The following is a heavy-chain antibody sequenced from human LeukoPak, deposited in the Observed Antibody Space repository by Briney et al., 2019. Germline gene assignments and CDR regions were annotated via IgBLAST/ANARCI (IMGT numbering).Heavy chain of an antibody. J-gene: IGHJ4*02. Sequence: SETLSLTCAVYGGSFSGYYWSWIRQPPGKGLEWIGEINHSGSTNYNPSLKSRVTISVDTSKNQFSLKLSSVTAADTAVYYCARLRYSGSYYWAKVGSHSTFAFDYWGQGTLVTVSS. CDR2: INHSGST. CDR1: GGSFSGYY. V-gene: IGHV4-34*01. D-gene: IGHD1-26*01. CDR3: ARLRYSGSYYWAKVGSHSTFAFDY.